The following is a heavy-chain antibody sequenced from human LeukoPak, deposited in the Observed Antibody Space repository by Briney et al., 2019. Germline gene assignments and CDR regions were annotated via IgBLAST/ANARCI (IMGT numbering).Heavy chain of an antibody. D-gene: IGHD5-18*01. CDR1: GFTVSSNY. V-gene: IGHV3-53*05. CDR3: ASDLYGADTSMNT. CDR2: IYSDGTT. J-gene: IGHJ5*02. Sequence: PGGSLRLSCAASGFTVSSNYTNWVRQAPGMGLEWVSVIYSDGTTYYADSVKGRFTVSRDNFKNTVYLQMNSLRAEDTAVYYCASDLYGADTSMNTWGQGTLVTVSS.